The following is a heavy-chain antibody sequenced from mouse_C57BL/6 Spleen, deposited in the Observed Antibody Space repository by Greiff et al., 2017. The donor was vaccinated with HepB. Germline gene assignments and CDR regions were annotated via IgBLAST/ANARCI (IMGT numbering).Heavy chain of an antibody. CDR2: IYPGSGST. Sequence: QVHVKQPGAELVKPGASVKMSCKASGYTFTSYWITWVKQRPGQGLEWIGDIYPGSGSTNYNEKFKSKATLTVDTSSSTAYMQLSSLTSEDSAVYYCANSGPYFDYWGQGTTLTVSS. CDR1: GYTFTSYW. D-gene: IGHD3-2*02. V-gene: IGHV1-55*01. CDR3: ANSGPYFDY. J-gene: IGHJ2*01.